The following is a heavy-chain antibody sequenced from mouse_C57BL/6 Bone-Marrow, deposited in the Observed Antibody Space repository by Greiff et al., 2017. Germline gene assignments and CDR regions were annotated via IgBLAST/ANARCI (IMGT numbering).Heavy chain of an antibody. Sequence: EVMLVESEGGLVQPGSSMKLSCTASGFTFSDYYMAWVRQVPEKGLEWVANINYDGSSTYYLDSLKSRFIISRDNAKNILYLQMSSLKSEDTATYYCARDQTGFDYWGQGTTLTVSS. V-gene: IGHV5-16*01. CDR2: INYDGSST. J-gene: IGHJ2*01. CDR3: ARDQTGFDY. D-gene: IGHD4-1*01. CDR1: GFTFSDYY.